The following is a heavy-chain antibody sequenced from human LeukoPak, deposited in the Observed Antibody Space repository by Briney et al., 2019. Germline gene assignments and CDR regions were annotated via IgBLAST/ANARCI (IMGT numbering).Heavy chain of an antibody. CDR3: AGGSGLDV. J-gene: IGHJ6*02. D-gene: IGHD3-16*01. V-gene: IGHV3-7*03. Sequence: GGSLRLSCAASGFTFSSYWMNWARQAPGKGLEWVASINHNGNVNYYVDSVKGRFTISRDNAKNSLYLQMSNLRAKDTAVYFCAGGSGLDVWGQGATVTVSS. CDR2: INHNGNVN. CDR1: GFTFSSYW.